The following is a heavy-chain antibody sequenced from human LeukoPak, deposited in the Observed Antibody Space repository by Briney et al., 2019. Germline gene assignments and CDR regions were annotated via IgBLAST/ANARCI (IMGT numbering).Heavy chain of an antibody. CDR1: GFTFSTSW. Sequence: GGSLRLSCAASGFTFSTSWIHWVRQAPGKGLVWVSRITPDGSGTDYADSVKGRFTISRDNSKNTLYLQMNSLRAEDTAVYYCARDSYSSGSHLGYWGQGTLVTVSS. J-gene: IGHJ4*02. D-gene: IGHD6-19*01. CDR3: ARDSYSSGSHLGY. V-gene: IGHV3-74*01. CDR2: ITPDGSGT.